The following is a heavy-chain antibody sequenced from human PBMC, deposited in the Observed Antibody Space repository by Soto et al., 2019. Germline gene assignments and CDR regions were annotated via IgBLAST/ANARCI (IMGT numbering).Heavy chain of an antibody. CDR2: IGTAGDT. D-gene: IGHD4-17*01. V-gene: IGHV3-13*01. Sequence: EVQLVESGGGLVQPGGSLRLSCAASGFTFSSYDMHWVRQATGKGLEWVSAIGTAGDTYYPGSVKGRFTISRENAKNSWYLQMNSLRAGDTAVYYCARGGSYGDYYFDYWGQGTLVTDSS. CDR3: ARGGSYGDYYFDY. J-gene: IGHJ4*02. CDR1: GFTFSSYD.